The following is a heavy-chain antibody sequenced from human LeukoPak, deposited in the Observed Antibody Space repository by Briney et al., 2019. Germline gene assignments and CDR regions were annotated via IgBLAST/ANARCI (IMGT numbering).Heavy chain of an antibody. D-gene: IGHD3-16*01. V-gene: IGHV1-8*01. CDR1: GYTFTSYD. CDR3: ARDREPHLGRASASDAFDI. J-gene: IGHJ3*02. CDR2: MNPNSGNT. Sequence: ASVKVSCKASGYTFTSYDINWVRQATGQGLEWMGWMNPNSGNTGYAQKFQGRVTMTRNTSISTAYMELSSLRSEDTAVYYCARDREPHLGRASASDAFDIWGQGTMVTVSS.